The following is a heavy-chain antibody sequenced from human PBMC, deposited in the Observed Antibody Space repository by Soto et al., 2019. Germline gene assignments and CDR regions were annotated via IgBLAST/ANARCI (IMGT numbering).Heavy chain of an antibody. D-gene: IGHD3-10*01. CDR2: ISGSGGST. CDR1: GFTFSSYA. J-gene: IGHJ4*02. V-gene: IGHV3-23*01. CDR3: AKYGYGSGSYDY. Sequence: EVQLLESGGGLVQPGGSLRLSCAASGFTFSSYAMSWVRQAPRKGLEWVSAISGSGGSTYYADSVKGRFTISRDNSKNTLYLQMNSLRAEDTAVYYCAKYGYGSGSYDYWGQGTLVTVSS.